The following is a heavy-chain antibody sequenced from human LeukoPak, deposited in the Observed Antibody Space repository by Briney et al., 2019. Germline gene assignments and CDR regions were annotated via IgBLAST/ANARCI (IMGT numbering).Heavy chain of an antibody. V-gene: IGHV4-38-2*02. Sequence: SETLSLTCKVSGYPIGLDYYWVWIRQAPGRGLQWIGGFHRGRIQYNSALKSRVTISIDASKNQFSLRMWPVTAADTAFYFCARAPSSYESGNGYPNLGWLDPWGQGALVTVSS. CDR2: FHRGRI. J-gene: IGHJ5*02. D-gene: IGHD5-24*01. CDR3: ARAPSSYESGNGYPNLGWLDP. CDR1: GYPIGLDYY.